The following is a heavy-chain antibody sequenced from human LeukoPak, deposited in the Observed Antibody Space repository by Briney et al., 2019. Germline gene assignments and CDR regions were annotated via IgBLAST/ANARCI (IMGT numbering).Heavy chain of an antibody. CDR2: ISWNSGSI. CDR3: AKEAPHYYDSSGYYAAEFDY. V-gene: IGHV3-9*01. D-gene: IGHD3-22*01. CDR1: GFTFDDYA. Sequence: GRSLRLSCAASGFTFDDYAMHWVRQAPGKGLEWVSGISWNSGSIGYADSVKGRFTISRDNAKNSLYLQMNSLRAEDTVSYYCAKEAPHYYDSSGYYAAEFDYWGQGTLATVSS. J-gene: IGHJ4*02.